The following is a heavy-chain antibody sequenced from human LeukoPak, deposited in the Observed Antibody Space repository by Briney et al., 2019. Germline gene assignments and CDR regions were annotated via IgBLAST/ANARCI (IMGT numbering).Heavy chain of an antibody. J-gene: IGHJ5*02. CDR2: TNSDGSST. CDR3: VRDGGNWFDP. Sequence: GESLKISCAASGFTFSSYWMHWVRQAPGKGPVWVSRTNSDGSSTSYADSVKGRFTISRDNAKNTLYLQMNSLRAEDTALYYCVRDGGNWFDPWGQGTLVTVSS. CDR1: GFTFSSYW. V-gene: IGHV3-74*01. D-gene: IGHD2-15*01.